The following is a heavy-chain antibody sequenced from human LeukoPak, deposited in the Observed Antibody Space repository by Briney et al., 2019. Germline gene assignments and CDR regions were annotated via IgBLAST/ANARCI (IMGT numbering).Heavy chain of an antibody. J-gene: IGHJ4*02. CDR2: IWYDGSNK. Sequence: GGSLRLSCAASGFTFSSYGMHWVRQAPGEGLEWVAVIWYDGSNKYYADSVKGRFTISRDNSKNTLYLQMNSLRAEDTAVYYCARDKEAVAVYYFDYWGQGTLVTVSS. CDR1: GFTFSSYG. D-gene: IGHD6-19*01. CDR3: ARDKEAVAVYYFDY. V-gene: IGHV3-33*01.